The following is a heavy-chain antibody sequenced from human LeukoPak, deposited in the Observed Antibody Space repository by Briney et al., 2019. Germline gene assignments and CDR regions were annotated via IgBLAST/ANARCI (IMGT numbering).Heavy chain of an antibody. D-gene: IGHD3-9*01. CDR1: GFTVSSNY. J-gene: IGHJ4*02. V-gene: IGHV3-30*02. CDR3: AKDSLTDIDY. Sequence: GGSLRLSCAASGFTVSSNYMSWVRQAPGKGLEWVAFIRHDGSIKYYADSVKGRFTISRDNSKNTLYLQMNSLRAEDTAVYYCAKDSLTDIDYWGQGTLVTVSS. CDR2: IRHDGSIK.